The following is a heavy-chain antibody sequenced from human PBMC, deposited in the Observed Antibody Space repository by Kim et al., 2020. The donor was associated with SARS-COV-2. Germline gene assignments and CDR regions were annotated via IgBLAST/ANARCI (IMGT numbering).Heavy chain of an antibody. D-gene: IGHD3-22*01. CDR2: IWYDGSNK. V-gene: IGHV3-33*01. CDR3: ARDGMIVVVGNAFDI. J-gene: IGHJ3*02. CDR1: GFTFSSYG. Sequence: GGSLRLSCAASGFTFSSYGMHWVRQAPGKGLEWVAVIWYDGSNKYYADSVKGRFTISRDNSKNTLYLQMNSLRAEDTAVYYCARDGMIVVVGNAFDIWGQGTMVTVSS.